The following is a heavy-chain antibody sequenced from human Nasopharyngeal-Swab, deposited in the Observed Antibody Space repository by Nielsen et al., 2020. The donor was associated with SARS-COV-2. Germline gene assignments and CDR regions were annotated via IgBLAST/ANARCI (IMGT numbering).Heavy chain of an antibody. D-gene: IGHD3-22*01. V-gene: IGHV3-7*03. Sequence: SCAASGFTFSKFWMNWVRQAPGKGLEWVANIKQDGSEKYYVDSAKGRFTISRDNAKNSLYLQMNSLRAEDTAVYYCARAPKRGSSGYQVVYWGQGTLVTVSS. CDR3: ARAPKRGSSGYQVVY. CDR1: GFTFSKFW. J-gene: IGHJ4*02. CDR2: IKQDGSEK.